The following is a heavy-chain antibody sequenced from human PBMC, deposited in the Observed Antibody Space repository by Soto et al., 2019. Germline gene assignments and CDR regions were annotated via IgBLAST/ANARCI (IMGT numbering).Heavy chain of an antibody. V-gene: IGHV4-31*03. D-gene: IGHD3-10*01. J-gene: IGHJ6*02. CDR2: IYNNGSA. Sequence: KPSETLSLTCTVSGGSISSGGLYWNWIRQHSGKGLEWIGYIYNNGSAYYNPSLKSRVTISVDTSKNHFSLKLSSVTAADTAVYYCARARFGELGSYGMDVWGQGNTVTVSS. CDR3: ARARFGELGSYGMDV. CDR1: GGSISSGGLY.